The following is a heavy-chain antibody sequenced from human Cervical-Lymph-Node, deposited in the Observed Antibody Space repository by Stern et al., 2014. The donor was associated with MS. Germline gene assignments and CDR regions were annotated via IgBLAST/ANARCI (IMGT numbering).Heavy chain of an antibody. Sequence: EMQLVESGGGLVQPGGSLRLSCAASGFSFSTYWMNWVRQAPGKGLEWVANIKQDGSEEYYVDSVKGRFTISRDNANNSLFLQMNRLRDDDTAVYYCARDCGSGSCYQTQYYYGVDVWGQGTTVIVSS. CDR2: IKQDGSEE. J-gene: IGHJ6*02. CDR3: ARDCGSGSCYQTQYYYGVDV. D-gene: IGHD2-15*01. CDR1: GFSFSTYW. V-gene: IGHV3-7*01.